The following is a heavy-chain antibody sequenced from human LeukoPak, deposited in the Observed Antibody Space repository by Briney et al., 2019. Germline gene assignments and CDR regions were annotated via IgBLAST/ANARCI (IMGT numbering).Heavy chain of an antibody. V-gene: IGHV3-23*01. CDR3: ASPRGYCSSTSCYAGDWYFDL. CDR1: GFTFSSYA. D-gene: IGHD2-2*01. Sequence: GGSLRLSCAASGFTFSSYAMSWVRQAPGKGLEWVSAISGSGGSTYYADCVKGRFTISRDNSKNPLSLQMNSLRAEDPAVYYCASPRGYCSSTSCYAGDWYFDLWGRGTLVTVSS. J-gene: IGHJ2*01. CDR2: ISGSGGST.